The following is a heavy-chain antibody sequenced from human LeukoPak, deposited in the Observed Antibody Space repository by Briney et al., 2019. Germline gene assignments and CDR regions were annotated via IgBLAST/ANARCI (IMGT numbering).Heavy chain of an antibody. CDR1: GFTFSSYA. D-gene: IGHD6-13*01. CDR3: ARDRGARIAAAAHFDY. V-gene: IGHV3-23*01. Sequence: GGSLRLSCAASGFTFSSYAMSWVRQAPGKGLEWVSIISGSGGSTSYADSVKGRFTISRDNSNNTLYLQMNSLRAEDTSVYYCARDRGARIAAAAHFDYWGQGTLVTVSS. CDR2: ISGSGGST. J-gene: IGHJ4*02.